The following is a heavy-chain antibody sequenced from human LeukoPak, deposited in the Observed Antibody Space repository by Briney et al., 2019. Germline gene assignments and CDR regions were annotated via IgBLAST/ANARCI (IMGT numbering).Heavy chain of an antibody. CDR3: AKDWSGDYNWSDP. D-gene: IGHD3-3*01. V-gene: IGHV3-48*04. CDR2: ISSSGSTI. CDR1: GFTFSTFA. Sequence: PGGSLRLSCAASGFTFSTFAMIWVRQAPGKGLEWVSYISSSGSTIYYADSVKGRFTISRDNAKNSLYLQMNSLRAEDTAVYYCAKDWSGDYNWSDPWGQGTLVIVSS. J-gene: IGHJ5*02.